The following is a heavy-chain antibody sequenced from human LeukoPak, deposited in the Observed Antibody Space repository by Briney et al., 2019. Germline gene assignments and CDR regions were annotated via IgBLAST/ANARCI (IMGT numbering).Heavy chain of an antibody. D-gene: IGHD3-9*01. CDR2: ISSSSSYI. CDR3: AKAANYDILTGYYLDY. Sequence: GGSLRLSCAASGFTFSSYSMKWVRQAPGKGLEWVSFISSSSSYIYYADSVKGRFTISRDNAKNSLYLQMNSLRAEDTAIYYCAKAANYDILTGYYLDYWGQGTLVTVSS. V-gene: IGHV3-21*04. CDR1: GFTFSSYS. J-gene: IGHJ4*02.